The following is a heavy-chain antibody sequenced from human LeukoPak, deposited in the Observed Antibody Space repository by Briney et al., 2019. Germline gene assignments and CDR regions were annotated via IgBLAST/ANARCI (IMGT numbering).Heavy chain of an antibody. V-gene: IGHV3-30*02. D-gene: IGHD3-3*01. CDR2: MGYEGIHK. CDR1: GFTFNNFG. Sequence: PGGSLRLSCAASGFTFNNFGMHWVRQAPGKGLEWVAFMGYEGIHKYYADSVKGRFTISKDNSKATLYLQINSLRSEDTAVYYCARENSAITILTFGVTGWFDPWGQGTLVTVSS. CDR3: ARENSAITILTFGVTGWFDP. J-gene: IGHJ5*02.